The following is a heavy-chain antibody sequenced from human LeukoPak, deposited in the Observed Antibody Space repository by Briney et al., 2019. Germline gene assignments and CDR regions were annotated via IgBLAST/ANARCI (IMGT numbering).Heavy chain of an antibody. J-gene: IGHJ4*02. CDR3: ARIDSSGYYSEFDY. V-gene: IGHV1-69*13. CDR1: GGTFTSSA. D-gene: IGHD3-22*01. CDR2: IIPIFGTP. Sequence: SVKVSCKASGGTFTSSAISWVRQAPGQGLEWMGGIIPIFGTPNYAQNFQGRVTITADESTSTAYMELSSLRSEDTAVYYCARIDSSGYYSEFDYWGQGTLVTVSS.